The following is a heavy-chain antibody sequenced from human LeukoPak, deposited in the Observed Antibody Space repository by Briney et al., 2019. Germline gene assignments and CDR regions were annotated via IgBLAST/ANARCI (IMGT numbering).Heavy chain of an antibody. CDR3: AREGYSSSWTKGGEFDY. J-gene: IGHJ4*02. CDR2: IYYSGST. D-gene: IGHD6-13*01. CDR1: GGSISSHY. Sequence: PSETLSLTCTVSGGSISSHYWSWIRQPPGKGLEWIGYIYYSGSTNYNPSLKSRVTISVDTSKNQFSLKLSSVTAADTAVYYCAREGYSSSWTKGGEFDYWGQGTLVTVSS. V-gene: IGHV4-59*11.